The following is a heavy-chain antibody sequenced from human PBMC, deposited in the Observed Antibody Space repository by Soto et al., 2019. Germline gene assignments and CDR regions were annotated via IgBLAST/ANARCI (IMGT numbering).Heavy chain of an antibody. CDR1: GFTFSNYA. CDR2: IWYDGSNK. CDR3: ASLHPSIAANY. V-gene: IGHV3-33*01. D-gene: IGHD6-13*01. Sequence: ESGGGVVQPGRSLRLSCAASGFTFSNYAMHWVRQAPGKGLEWVTVIWYDGSNKYYADSVKGRFTISRDNSKNTLYLQMNSLTAEDTAVYYCASLHPSIAANYWGQGTLVTVSS. J-gene: IGHJ4*02.